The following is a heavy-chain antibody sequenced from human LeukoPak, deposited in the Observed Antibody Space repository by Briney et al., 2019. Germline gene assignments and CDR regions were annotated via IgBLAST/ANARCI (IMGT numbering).Heavy chain of an antibody. CDR1: GFTFSDYG. J-gene: IGHJ4*02. CDR2: IWYDVSNK. Sequence: GGSLRLSCAASGFTFSDYGMHWVRQAPGKGLEWVALIWYDVSNKYYADSVKGRFTISRDSSKNTLYLQMDSLRAEDTAVYYCARDRGYSYGHPFDYWGQGTLVTVSS. CDR3: ARDRGYSYGHPFDY. D-gene: IGHD5-18*01. V-gene: IGHV3-33*01.